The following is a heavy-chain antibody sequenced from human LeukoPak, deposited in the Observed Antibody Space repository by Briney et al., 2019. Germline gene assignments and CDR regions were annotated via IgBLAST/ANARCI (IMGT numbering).Heavy chain of an antibody. CDR1: GYTFTGYY. J-gene: IGHJ4*02. D-gene: IGHD1-26*01. V-gene: IGHV1-2*06. CDR3: ARFTRLLGATIDY. Sequence: ASVKVSCKASGYTFTGYYMHWVRQAPGQGLEWMGRINPNSGGTNYAQKFQGRVTMTRDTSISTAYMELSRLRSDDTAVYYCARFTRLLGATIDYWGQGTLVTVSS. CDR2: INPNSGGT.